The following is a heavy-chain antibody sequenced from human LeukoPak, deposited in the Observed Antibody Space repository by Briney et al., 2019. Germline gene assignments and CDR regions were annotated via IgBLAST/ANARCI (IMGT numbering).Heavy chain of an antibody. Sequence: SETLSLTCAVYGGSFSGYYWSWIRQPPGKGLEWIGEINHSGSTNYNPSLKSRVTISVDTSKKQFSLKLSSVTAADTAVYYCARGGQDYGDYVSATEIDYWGQGTLVTVSS. CDR3: ARGGQDYGDYVSATEIDY. CDR2: INHSGST. CDR1: GGSFSGYY. D-gene: IGHD4-17*01. V-gene: IGHV4-34*01. J-gene: IGHJ4*02.